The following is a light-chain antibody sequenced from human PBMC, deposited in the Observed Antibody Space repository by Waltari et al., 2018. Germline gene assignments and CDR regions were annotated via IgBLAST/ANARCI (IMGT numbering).Light chain of an antibody. CDR1: SSDSGGYEY. J-gene: IGLJ2*01. CDR3: SSFTSSTTGI. Sequence: QSALTQPDSVSGSPGQSITISCSGISSDSGGYEYVSWYQQHPGKAPKVIIYDVNNRPSGVSNRFSGSKSGSSASLTISGLQAEDEADYYCSSFTSSTTGIFGGGTKVTVL. CDR2: DVN. V-gene: IGLV2-14*03.